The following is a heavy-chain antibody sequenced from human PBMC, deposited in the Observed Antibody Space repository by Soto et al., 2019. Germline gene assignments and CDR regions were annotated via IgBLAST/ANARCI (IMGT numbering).Heavy chain of an antibody. J-gene: IGHJ4*02. CDR1: GFTVSRNY. CDR3: ARGPHYSNLDY. D-gene: IGHD4-4*01. V-gene: IGHV3-53*01. Sequence: GSLRLSCAASGFTVSRNYMSWVRQAPGKGLEWVSVTYSGGSTYYADSVKGRFTISRDNSKNTLYLQMNSLRAEDTAVYYCARGPHYSNLDYWGQGTLVTVSS. CDR2: TYSGGST.